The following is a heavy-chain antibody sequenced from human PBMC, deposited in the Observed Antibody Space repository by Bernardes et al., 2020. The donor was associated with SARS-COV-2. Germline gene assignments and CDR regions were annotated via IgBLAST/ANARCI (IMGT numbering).Heavy chain of an antibody. CDR1: DGSTSSSSYY. D-gene: IGHD4-4*01. CDR3: ARRSTVRTRGGFAMDV. Sequence: SETLSLTCSVSDGSTSSSSYYWGWFRQPPGKGLEWIGSIHYSGSVYNNPSLKSRAIISVDMSKNQFSLTLSSVTAADTAVYYCARRSTVRTRGGFAMDVWGQGTLVTVSS. CDR2: IHYSGSV. J-gene: IGHJ4*02. V-gene: IGHV4-39*01.